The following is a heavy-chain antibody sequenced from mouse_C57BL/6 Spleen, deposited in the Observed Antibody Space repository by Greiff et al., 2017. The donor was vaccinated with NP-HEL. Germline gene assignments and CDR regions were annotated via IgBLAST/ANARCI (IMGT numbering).Heavy chain of an antibody. Sequence: ESGPGLVAPSQSLSITCTVSGFSLTSYGVHWVRQPPGKGLEWLVVIWSDGSTTYNSALKSRLSISKDNSKSQVFLKMNSLQTDDTAMYYCARHEGYYGYDVGAMDYWGQGTSVTVSS. V-gene: IGHV2-6-1*01. CDR2: IWSDGST. CDR3: ARHEGYYGYDVGAMDY. J-gene: IGHJ4*01. CDR1: GFSLTSYG. D-gene: IGHD2-2*01.